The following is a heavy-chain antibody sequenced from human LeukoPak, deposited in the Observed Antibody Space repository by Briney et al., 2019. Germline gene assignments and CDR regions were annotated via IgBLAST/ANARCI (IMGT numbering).Heavy chain of an antibody. D-gene: IGHD3-10*01. J-gene: IGHJ4*02. CDR1: GFSFSRHW. CDR3: ARGPNRKWSGLDF. CDR2: ISPTGSTT. V-gene: IGHV3-74*01. Sequence: GGSLRLSCTASGFSFSRHWMHCARQLPGEGLVWVSRISPTGSTTSYADSVKGRFTVSRDNAKNTLYLQVNNLRAEDTAVYNCARGPNRKWSGLDFWGQGTLLTVSS.